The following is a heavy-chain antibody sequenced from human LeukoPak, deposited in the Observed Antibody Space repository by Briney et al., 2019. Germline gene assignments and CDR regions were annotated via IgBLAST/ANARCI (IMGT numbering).Heavy chain of an antibody. CDR2: INHSGST. CDR1: GGSFSGYY. D-gene: IGHD1-1*01. V-gene: IGHV4-34*01. CDR3: ATGRDPYKTGH. J-gene: IGHJ4*02. Sequence: SETLSLTCAVHGGSFSGYYWSWIRQPPGKGLEWIGEINHSGSTNYNPSLKSRVTISVDTSKSQFSLKLSSLAAADTAVYYCATGRDPYKTGHWGQGTLVTVSS.